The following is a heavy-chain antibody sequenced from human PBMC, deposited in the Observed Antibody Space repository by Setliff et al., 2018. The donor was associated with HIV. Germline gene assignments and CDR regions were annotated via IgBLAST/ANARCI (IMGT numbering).Heavy chain of an antibody. J-gene: IGHJ4*02. CDR2: SIPILGIG. CDR3: ATRIRDGHRGYGYFDF. CDR1: GGTFSSYT. D-gene: IGHD5-12*01. V-gene: IGHV1-69*02. Sequence: RASVKVSCKASGGTFSSYTINWVRQAPGQGLEWMGRSIPILGIGNDEQAQKFKGRVTFTADKSTSTVYMELSSLRSEDTAVYYCATRIRDGHRGYGYFDFWGQGTLVTVSS.